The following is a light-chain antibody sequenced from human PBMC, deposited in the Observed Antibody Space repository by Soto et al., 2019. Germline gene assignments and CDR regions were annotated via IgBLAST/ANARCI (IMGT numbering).Light chain of an antibody. CDR2: DAS. J-gene: IGKJ4*01. Sequence: DIQITRSPSTLSSSVGYICTITCLASQSISSCLALYQQKPGKAPKLLIYDASSLESGVPSRFSGSGSGTEFTLTISSLQPDDFATYYCQQYNSPLTFGGGTKVDIK. CDR3: QQYNSPLT. V-gene: IGKV1-5*01. CDR1: QSISSC.